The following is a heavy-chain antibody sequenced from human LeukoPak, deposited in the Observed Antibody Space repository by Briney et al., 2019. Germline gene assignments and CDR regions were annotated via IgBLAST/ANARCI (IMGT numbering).Heavy chain of an antibody. CDR1: GFTFSSHS. CDR2: ISASGGNT. V-gene: IGHV3-23*01. D-gene: IGHD6-19*01. Sequence: GGSLRISCAASGFTFSSHSMTWVCQAPRQCLPWVSAISASGGNTYYADSVKGRFTISRDNSKYTLYLQINSLRAEDTAVYYCAKDSTGVAATDYWGQGTLVTVSS. CDR3: AKDSTGVAATDY. J-gene: IGHJ4*02.